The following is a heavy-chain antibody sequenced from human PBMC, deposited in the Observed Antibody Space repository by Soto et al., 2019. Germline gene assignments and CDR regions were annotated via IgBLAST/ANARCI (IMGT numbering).Heavy chain of an antibody. CDR3: ARGAWSGGSCYSWDHFDY. CDR1: GGSFSGYY. D-gene: IGHD2-15*01. CDR2: INHSGST. J-gene: IGHJ4*02. V-gene: IGHV4-34*01. Sequence: PSETLSLTCAVYGGSFSGYYWSWIRQPPGKGLEWIGEINHSGSTNYNPSLKSRVTISVDTSKNQFSLKLSSVTAADTAVYYCARGAWSGGSCYSWDHFDYWGQGTLVTVSS.